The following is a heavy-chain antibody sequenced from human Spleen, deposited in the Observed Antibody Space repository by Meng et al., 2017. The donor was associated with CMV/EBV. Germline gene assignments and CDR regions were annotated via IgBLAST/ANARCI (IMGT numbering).Heavy chain of an antibody. D-gene: IGHD5-24*01. J-gene: IGHJ4*02. CDR3: AKDLSDGYNYRIDY. V-gene: IGHV3-23*01. CDR2: MSGSGGST. Sequence: SGFTFTNYAMSWVRQAPGKGLEWVSVMSGSGGSTYYADSVKGRFTISRDNSKNTLYLQMNSLRAEDTAVYYCAKDLSDGYNYRIDYWGQGTLVTVSS. CDR1: GFTFTNYA.